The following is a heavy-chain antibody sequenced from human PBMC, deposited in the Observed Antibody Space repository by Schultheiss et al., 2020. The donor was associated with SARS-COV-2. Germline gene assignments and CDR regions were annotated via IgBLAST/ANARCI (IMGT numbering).Heavy chain of an antibody. D-gene: IGHD6-13*01. CDR1: GGSISSGSYY. CDR3: ARQRSSSSSYGMDV. V-gene: IGHV4-61*01. J-gene: IGHJ6*02. Sequence: SETLSLTCTVSGGSISSGSYYWSWIRQPPGKGLEWIGEINHRGSTNYNPSLKSRVTISVDTSKNQFSLKLSSVTAADTAVYYCARQRSSSSSYGMDVWGQGTAVTVSS. CDR2: INHRGST.